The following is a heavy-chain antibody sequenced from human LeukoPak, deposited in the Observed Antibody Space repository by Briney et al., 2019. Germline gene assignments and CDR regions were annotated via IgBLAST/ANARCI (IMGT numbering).Heavy chain of an antibody. J-gene: IGHJ2*01. V-gene: IGHV4-4*07. CDR2: VYTSGST. Sequence: ETLSLTCTVSGVSNSTYYWSWIRQPAGKGLEWIGRVYTSGSTNYNPSLRSRITISLDTSKNQFSLKLNSVTAADTAVYYCATNRAELWGRGTLVTVSS. CDR1: GVSNSTYY. D-gene: IGHD2-2*01. CDR3: ATNRAEL.